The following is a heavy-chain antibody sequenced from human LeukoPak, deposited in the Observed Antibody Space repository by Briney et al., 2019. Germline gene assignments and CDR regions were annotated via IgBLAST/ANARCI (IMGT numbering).Heavy chain of an antibody. CDR1: GGSFSGYY. V-gene: IGHV4-34*01. CDR2: INHSGST. CDR3: ARSGAGPLEGAFDI. J-gene: IGHJ3*02. D-gene: IGHD3-10*01. Sequence: SETLSLTCAVYGGSFSGYYWSWIRQPPGKGLEWIGEINHSGSTNYNPSLKSRVTISVDTSKNQFSLKLSSVTAADTAVYYCARSGAGPLEGAFDIWGQGTMVTVSS.